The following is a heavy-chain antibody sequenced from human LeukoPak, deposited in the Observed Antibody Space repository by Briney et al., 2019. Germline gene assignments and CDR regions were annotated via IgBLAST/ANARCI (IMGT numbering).Heavy chain of an antibody. CDR3: ARELVGVPHSSSSADYFDY. J-gene: IGHJ4*02. D-gene: IGHD6-6*01. CDR2: INHSGST. V-gene: IGHV4-34*01. CDR1: GGSFSGYY. Sequence: RTSETLSLTCAVYGGSFSGYYWSWIRQPPGKGLEWIGEINHSGSTNYNPSLKSRVTISVDTSKNQFSLKLSSVTAADTAVYYCARELVGVPHSSSSADYFDYWGQGTLVAVSS.